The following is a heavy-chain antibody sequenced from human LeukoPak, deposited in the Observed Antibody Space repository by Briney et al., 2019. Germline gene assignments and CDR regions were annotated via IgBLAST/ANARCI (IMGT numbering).Heavy chain of an antibody. D-gene: IGHD2-2*02. CDR1: GFTVRSNY. CDR3: ARDQLGGSCGSTRCYTSFNS. CDR2: IYSGGRT. J-gene: IGHJ5*02. V-gene: IGHV3-53*01. Sequence: PGGSLRLSCAASGFTVRSNYMSWVRQAPGEGLEWGSIIYSGGRTYYADSVKGRFTISRDNSKDTLYLQMNSLRAEDTAVYYCARDQLGGSCGSTRCYTSFNSWGQGTLVTVSS.